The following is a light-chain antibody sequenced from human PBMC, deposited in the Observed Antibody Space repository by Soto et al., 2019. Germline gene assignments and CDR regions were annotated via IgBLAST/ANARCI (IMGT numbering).Light chain of an antibody. Sequence: EIVLTQSPGTLSLSPGERATLSCRASQSVSSSYLAWYHQKPGQAPRLLIYGASSRATGIPDRFSGSGSGTDFNLTISRLEPEDFAVYYCQQYGSSPPTFGQGTKVEIK. CDR2: GAS. V-gene: IGKV3-20*01. J-gene: IGKJ1*01. CDR3: QQYGSSPPT. CDR1: QSVSSSY.